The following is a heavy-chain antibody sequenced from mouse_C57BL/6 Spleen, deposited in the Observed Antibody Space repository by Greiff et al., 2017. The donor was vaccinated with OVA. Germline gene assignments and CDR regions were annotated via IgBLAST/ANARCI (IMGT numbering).Heavy chain of an antibody. Sequence: DVHLVESGGGLVKPGGSLKLSCAASGFTFSSYAMSWVRQTPEKRLEWVATISDGGSYTYYPDNVKGRFTISRDNAKNNLYLQMSHLKSEDTAMYYCARYDYDGAMDYWGQGTSVTVSS. J-gene: IGHJ4*01. D-gene: IGHD2-4*01. CDR1: GFTFSSYA. CDR2: ISDGGSYT. CDR3: ARYDYDGAMDY. V-gene: IGHV5-4*01.